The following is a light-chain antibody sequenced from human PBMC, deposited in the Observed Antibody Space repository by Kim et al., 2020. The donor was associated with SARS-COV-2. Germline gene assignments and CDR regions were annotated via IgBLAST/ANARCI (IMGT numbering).Light chain of an antibody. CDR1: NSNLGSFP. CDR3: AAWDASLNALV. J-gene: IGLJ2*01. CDR2: HND. V-gene: IGLV1-44*01. Sequence: GQTVTSSCSGGNSNLGSFPIDWYQQLPGAAPKRLIYHNDQRPSGVPDRFSGSKSGTSGSLAISGLQYEDEADYYCAAWDASLNALVFGGGTQLTVL.